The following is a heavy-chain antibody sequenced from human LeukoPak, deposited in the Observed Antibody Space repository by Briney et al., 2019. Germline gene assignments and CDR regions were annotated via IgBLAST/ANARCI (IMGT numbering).Heavy chain of an antibody. CDR2: IVGST. J-gene: IGHJ4*02. Sequence: IVGSTYYADSVKGRFTISRDNSKNTLYLQMNSLRAEDTAVYYCARDGGYCSSTSCRSDYWGQGTLVTVSS. V-gene: IGHV3-23*01. D-gene: IGHD2-2*01. CDR3: ARDGGYCSSTSCRSDY.